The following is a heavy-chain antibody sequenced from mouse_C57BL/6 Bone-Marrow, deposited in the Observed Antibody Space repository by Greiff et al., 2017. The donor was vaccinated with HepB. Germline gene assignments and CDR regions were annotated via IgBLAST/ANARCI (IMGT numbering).Heavy chain of an antibody. V-gene: IGHV5-15*01. D-gene: IGHD2-3*01. CDR3: ARHDERGAMDY. J-gene: IGHJ4*01. CDR1: GFTFSDYG. CDR2: ISNLAYSI. Sequence: EVKLMESGGGLVQPGGSLKLSCAASGFTFSDYGMAWVRQAPRKGPEWVAFISNLAYSIYYADTVTGRFTISRENAKNTLYLEMSSLRSEDTAMYYCARHDERGAMDYWGQGTSVTVSS.